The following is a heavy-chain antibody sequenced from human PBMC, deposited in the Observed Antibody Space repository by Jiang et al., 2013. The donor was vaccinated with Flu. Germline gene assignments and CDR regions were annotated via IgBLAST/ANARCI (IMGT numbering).Heavy chain of an antibody. Sequence: GLVWVSRINSDGSSTTYADSVKGRFTISRDNAENTPYLQMNSLRAEDTAMYYCARGGNNYYDSSGSIDYWGQGTLVTVSS. CDR3: ARGGNNYYDSSGSIDY. CDR2: INSDGSST. V-gene: IGHV3-74*01. J-gene: IGHJ4*02. D-gene: IGHD3-22*01.